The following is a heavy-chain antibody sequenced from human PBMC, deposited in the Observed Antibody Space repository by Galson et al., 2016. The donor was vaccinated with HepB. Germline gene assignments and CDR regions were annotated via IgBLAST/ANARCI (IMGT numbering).Heavy chain of an antibody. J-gene: IGHJ6*02. D-gene: IGHD5-18*01. CDR2: TYYRSKWFT. V-gene: IGHV6-1*01. CDR3: TRGYMQTGMNV. Sequence: CAISGDSVTSDITTWHWIRQSPSRGLEWLGRTYYRSKWFTDYAVSVDGRITINSDISRNQFSLQLDSVTPDDTAAYFCTRGYMQTGMNVWGQGTTVTVSS. CDR1: GDSVTSDITT.